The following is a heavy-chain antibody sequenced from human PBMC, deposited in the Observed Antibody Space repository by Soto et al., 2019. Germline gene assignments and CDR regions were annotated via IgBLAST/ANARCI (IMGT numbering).Heavy chain of an antibody. Sequence: EVQLLESGGGLVQPGGSLRLSCAASGFTFSSYDMSWVRQAPGKGLEWVSVISGSGGSTYYADSVKGRFTISRDNSKNTLYLQMNSLRVEDTAVYFCAGYSSLDCWGQGTLVTVSS. CDR3: AGYSSLDC. J-gene: IGHJ4*02. CDR1: GFTFSSYD. CDR2: ISGSGGST. V-gene: IGHV3-23*01. D-gene: IGHD6-19*01.